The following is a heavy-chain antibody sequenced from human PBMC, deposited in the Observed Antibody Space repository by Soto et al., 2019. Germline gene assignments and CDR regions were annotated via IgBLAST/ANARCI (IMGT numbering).Heavy chain of an antibody. CDR1: GYTFSADS. Sequence: PGGSLKLSRVASGYTFSADSVNWVRQATGKGLEWVSHITSSSGTIYYADSVKGRFTISRDNAKNSLYLQMNSLRAEDTAVYYCAKDRRAAWAAFDIWGQGTMVTVSS. V-gene: IGHV3-48*01. J-gene: IGHJ3*02. CDR3: AKDRRAAWAAFDI. D-gene: IGHD1-26*01. CDR2: ITSSSGTI.